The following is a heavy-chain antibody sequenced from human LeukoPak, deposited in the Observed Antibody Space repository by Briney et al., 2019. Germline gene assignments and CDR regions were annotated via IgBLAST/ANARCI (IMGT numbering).Heavy chain of an antibody. CDR1: GGSISSGSYY. J-gene: IGHJ4*02. V-gene: IGHV4-61*02. CDR3: ARVEARRERWLQHFDY. CDR2: IYTSGST. Sequence: PSQTLSLTCTVSGGSISSGSYYWSWIRQPAGKGLEWIGRIYTSGSTNYNPSPKSRVTISVDTSKNQFSLKLSSVTAADTAVYYCARVEARRERWLQHFDYWGQGTLVTVSS. D-gene: IGHD5-24*01.